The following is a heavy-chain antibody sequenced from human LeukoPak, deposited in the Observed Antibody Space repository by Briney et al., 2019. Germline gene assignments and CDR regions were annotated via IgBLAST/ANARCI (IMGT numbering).Heavy chain of an antibody. D-gene: IGHD1-26*01. CDR1: GGSISSGGYY. J-gene: IGHJ5*02. CDR2: IYYSGST. V-gene: IGHV4-31*03. CDR3: ARSGSYTYNWFDP. Sequence: SSQTLSLTCTVSGGSISSGGYYWSWIRQHPGKGLEWIGYIYYSGSTYYNPSLKSRVTISVDTSKNQFSLKLSSVTAADTAVYYCARSGSYTYNWFDPWGQGTLVTVSS.